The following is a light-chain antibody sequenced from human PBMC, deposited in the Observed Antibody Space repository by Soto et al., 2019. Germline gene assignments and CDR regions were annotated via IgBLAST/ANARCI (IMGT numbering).Light chain of an antibody. CDR3: QQGYTTLWT. CDR1: QTISKW. Sequence: DIQMTQSPSTLSASVGDRVTITCRASQTISKWLVWYQQKPGKAPKVLIFDASILASGVPSRFSGSGSGTHFALTISNLQPEDFATYYCQQGYTTLWTFGQGTKVDIK. J-gene: IGKJ1*01. V-gene: IGKV1-5*01. CDR2: DAS.